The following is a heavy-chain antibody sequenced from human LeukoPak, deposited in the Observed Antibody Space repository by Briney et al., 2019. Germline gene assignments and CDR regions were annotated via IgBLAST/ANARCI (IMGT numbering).Heavy chain of an antibody. CDR1: GFTFSDYY. V-gene: IGHV4-4*09. CDR2: IYTSGST. Sequence: LRLSCAASGFTFSDYYMSWIRQAPGKGLEWIGYIYTSGSTNYNPSLKSRVTISVDTSKNQFSLKLSSVTAADTAVYYCARHSAPELSFDYWGQGTLVTVSS. J-gene: IGHJ4*02. CDR3: ARHSAPELSFDY. D-gene: IGHD1-26*01.